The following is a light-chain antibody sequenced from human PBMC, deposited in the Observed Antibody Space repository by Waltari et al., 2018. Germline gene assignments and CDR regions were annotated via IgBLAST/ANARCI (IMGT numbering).Light chain of an antibody. V-gene: IGKV2-28*01. CDR2: LVS. CDR1: QSLLHRNVYNY. J-gene: IGKJ4*01. CDR3: AAWDDSLNGQVV. Sequence: DIVMTQSPLSLPVTPGEPASISCRSSQSLLHRNVYNYSDWYLQKPGQSPQLLIYLVSNRASGVPDRFSGSKSGTSASLAISGLQSEDEADYYCAAWDDSLNGQVVFGGGTK.